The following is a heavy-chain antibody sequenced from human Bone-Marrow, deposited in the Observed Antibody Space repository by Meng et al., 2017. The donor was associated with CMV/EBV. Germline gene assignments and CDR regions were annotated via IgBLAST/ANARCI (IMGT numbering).Heavy chain of an antibody. CDR1: GYTFTSYG. J-gene: IGHJ6*02. V-gene: IGHV1-18*01. CDR3: ARDRGGYCSSTSCYDDYYGMDV. Sequence: ASVKVSCKASGYTFTSYGISWVRQAPGQGLEWMGWISAYNGNTNYAQKLQGRVTMTTDTSTSTAYMELRSLRSDDTAVYYCARDRGGYCSSTSCYDDYYGMDVWGQGTTVTVSS. D-gene: IGHD2-2*03. CDR2: ISAYNGNT.